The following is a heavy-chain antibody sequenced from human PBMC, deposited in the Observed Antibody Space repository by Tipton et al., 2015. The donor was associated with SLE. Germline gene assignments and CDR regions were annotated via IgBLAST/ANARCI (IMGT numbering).Heavy chain of an antibody. CDR2: ITSSSSYI. D-gene: IGHD6-13*01. J-gene: IGHJ3*02. CDR3: ARGAAAADTGAFDS. CDR1: GFTFNNYA. V-gene: IGHV3-21*04. Sequence: SLRLSCAASGFTFNNYAMSWVRQAPGRGLEWVSSITSSSSYIYYADSVKGRFTISRDNAKNSLYLQMNSLRAEDTAVYYCARGAAAADTGAFDSWGQGTMVTVSS.